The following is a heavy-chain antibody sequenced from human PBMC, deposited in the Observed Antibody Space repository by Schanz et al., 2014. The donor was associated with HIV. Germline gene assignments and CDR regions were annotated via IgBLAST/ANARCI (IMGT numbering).Heavy chain of an antibody. J-gene: IGHJ4*02. V-gene: IGHV3-30*18. CDR2: ISHDGSKK. D-gene: IGHD6-6*01. CDR1: GFTFSSYG. CDR3: AKGWRGYSISSLVDY. Sequence: QVQLVESGGGVVQPGRSLRLSCAASGFTFSSYGMYWVRQAPGKGLEWVAVISHDGSKKYYADSVRGRITISRDNSKNTQYLQMNSLRADDTAVYYCAKGWRGYSISSLVDYWGQGSLVTVSS.